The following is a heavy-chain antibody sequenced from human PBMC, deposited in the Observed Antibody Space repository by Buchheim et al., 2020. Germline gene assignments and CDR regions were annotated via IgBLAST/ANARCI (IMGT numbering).Heavy chain of an antibody. CDR2: ISNSGSNI. V-gene: IGHV3-11*01. Sequence: QVQLVESGGGLVKPGGSLRLSCGASGFIFSDNYMSWIRQAPGKGLEWVSYISNSGSNIYYADSVKGRFTISRDHAKNQLYLQMDSLRAEDTAVYYCARPITMKRLWYFDLWGRGTL. CDR3: ARPITMKRLWYFDL. CDR1: GFIFSDNY. J-gene: IGHJ2*01. D-gene: IGHD3-22*01.